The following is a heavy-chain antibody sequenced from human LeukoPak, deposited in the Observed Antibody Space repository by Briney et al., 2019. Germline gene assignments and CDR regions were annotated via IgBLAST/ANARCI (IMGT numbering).Heavy chain of an antibody. CDR1: GGSFSGYY. Sequence: PSETLSLTCAVYGGSFSGYYWSWIRQPPGKGLEWIGEINHSGSTNYSPSLKSRVTISVDTSKNQFSLKLSSVTAADTAVYYCARLVEVYFDYWGQGTLVTVSS. V-gene: IGHV4-34*01. D-gene: IGHD2-15*01. J-gene: IGHJ4*02. CDR3: ARLVEVYFDY. CDR2: INHSGST.